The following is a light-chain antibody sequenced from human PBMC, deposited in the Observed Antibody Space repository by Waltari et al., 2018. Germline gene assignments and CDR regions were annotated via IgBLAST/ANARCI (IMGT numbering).Light chain of an antibody. CDR2: ENN. V-gene: IGLV1-40*01. J-gene: IGLJ3*02. CDR3: QSHDSATTVL. Sequence: QSILTQPPSVSGAPGQRVTISCTGSSSNIGSYYVQWYQPLPGTAPKVLIYENNKRPSVLSDRLFGSQSGSSASRTITGLQAADGADYYCQSHDSATTVLFGRGTRLTVL. CDR1: SSNIGSYY.